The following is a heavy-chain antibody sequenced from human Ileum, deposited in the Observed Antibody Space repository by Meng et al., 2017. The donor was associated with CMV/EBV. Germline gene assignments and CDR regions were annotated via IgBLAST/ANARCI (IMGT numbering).Heavy chain of an antibody. V-gene: IGHV3-48*03. CDR1: GFNFRSYE. Sequence: GGSLRLSCAASGFNFRSYEMIWVRQAPGKGLEWISYISSSGSITYYADSVRGRFTISRDNAENSLNLQMNGLRAEDTAVYYCARDGRIAKVRGVLDYWGQGVVVTVSS. J-gene: IGHJ4*02. CDR3: ARDGRIAKVRGVLDY. CDR2: ISSSGSIT. D-gene: IGHD3-10*01.